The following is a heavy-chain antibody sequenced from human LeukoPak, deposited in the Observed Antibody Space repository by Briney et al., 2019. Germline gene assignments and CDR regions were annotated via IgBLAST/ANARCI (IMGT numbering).Heavy chain of an antibody. CDR1: GYTFTSYG. CDR3: ARAGREMATIFHPRDY. D-gene: IGHD5-24*01. Sequence: ASVKVSCKASGYTFTSYGISWVRQAPGQGLEWMGWISAYNGNTNYAQKLQGRVTMTTDTSTSTAYMELRSLRSGDTAVYYCARAGREMATIFHPRDYWGQGTLVTVSS. V-gene: IGHV1-18*01. J-gene: IGHJ4*02. CDR2: ISAYNGNT.